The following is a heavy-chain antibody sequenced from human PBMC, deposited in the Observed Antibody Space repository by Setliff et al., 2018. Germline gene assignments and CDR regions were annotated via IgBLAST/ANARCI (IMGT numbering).Heavy chain of an antibody. Sequence: SETLSLTCTVSGGSISSGSYYWSWVRQPPGKGLEWIGYIYYSGSTYYNPSLKSRVTISVDTSRNQFSLKLSSVTAADTAVYYCARERMYYNFWSGYSDYWGQGTLVTVSS. D-gene: IGHD3-3*01. J-gene: IGHJ4*02. CDR1: GGSISSGSYY. CDR2: IYYSGST. V-gene: IGHV4-31*03. CDR3: ARERMYYNFWSGYSDY.